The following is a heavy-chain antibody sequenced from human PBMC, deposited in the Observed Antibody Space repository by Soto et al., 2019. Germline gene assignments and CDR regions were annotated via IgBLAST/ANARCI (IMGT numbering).Heavy chain of an antibody. CDR1: GGSISSGGTGSY. Sequence: QVQLQESGPGLVKPSQTLSLTCTVSGGSISSGGTGSYWTWIRQLPGKGLEWIGSIYNTGNTYYNPSLKSRPTISIDTSENQFSLKLTSVTAADTAVYFCASGHDAYKVRSWGQGTLVTVSS. CDR3: ASGHDAYKVRS. V-gene: IGHV4-31*03. J-gene: IGHJ5*02. D-gene: IGHD1-1*01. CDR2: IYNTGNT.